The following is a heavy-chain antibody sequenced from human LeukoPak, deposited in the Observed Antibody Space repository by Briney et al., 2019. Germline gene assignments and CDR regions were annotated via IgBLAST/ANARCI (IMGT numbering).Heavy chain of an antibody. CDR3: AKPEWAGTPINYYFDF. D-gene: IGHD6-19*01. CDR2: VSGNGGAT. Sequence: PAGSLTLSCAASGFTVSSNYMSWVRQAPGKGLEWDSSVSGNGGATYYADSVKGRFTISRDNSKNTLCLQMDSLRVEDTGVYYCAKPEWAGTPINYYFDFWGQGTLVTVSS. J-gene: IGHJ4*02. V-gene: IGHV3-23*01. CDR1: GFTVSSNY.